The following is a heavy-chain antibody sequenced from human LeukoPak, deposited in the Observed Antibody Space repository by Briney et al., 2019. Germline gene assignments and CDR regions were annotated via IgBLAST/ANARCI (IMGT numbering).Heavy chain of an antibody. CDR1: GGSISSGGYS. Sequence: SETLSLTCAVSGGSISSGGYSWSWIRQPPGKGLEWIGYIYYSGSTYYNPSLKSRVTISVGTSKNQFSLKLSSVTAADTAVYYCARAPGYSYGFDYWGQGTLVTVSS. CDR2: IYYSGST. V-gene: IGHV4-30-4*07. CDR3: ARAPGYSYGFDY. D-gene: IGHD5-18*01. J-gene: IGHJ4*02.